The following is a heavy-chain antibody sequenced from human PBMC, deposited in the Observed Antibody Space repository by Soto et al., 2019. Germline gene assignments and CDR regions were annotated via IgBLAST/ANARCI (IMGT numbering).Heavy chain of an antibody. Sequence: QVQVVQSGAEVKKPGASVKVSCKASGYTFTNYAMQWVRQAPGQRPEWMGGINAGNGNTKYSQKFQGRVTITRDTDASTAYMELSSLRSEDTAVYYCARDLGGWTDSWGQGTLVTVSS. CDR3: ARDLGGWTDS. D-gene: IGHD6-19*01. CDR2: INAGNGNT. J-gene: IGHJ4*02. CDR1: GYTFTNYA. V-gene: IGHV1-3*01.